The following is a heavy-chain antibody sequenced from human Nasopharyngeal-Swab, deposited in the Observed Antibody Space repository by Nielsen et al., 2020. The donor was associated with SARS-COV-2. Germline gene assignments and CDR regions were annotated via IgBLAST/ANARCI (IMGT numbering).Heavy chain of an antibody. D-gene: IGHD3-16*01. CDR1: GLTFTNSW. CDR3: GKGGKLGALDI. Sequence: GESLKISCAASGLTFTNSWMSWVRQAPGKGLEWVANIKQDGSDKYYVDSVKGRFTISRDNAKNSLELQMNSLGVEDTAVYYCGKGGKLGALDIWGQGAMVNVSS. J-gene: IGHJ3*02. V-gene: IGHV3-7*01. CDR2: IKQDGSDK.